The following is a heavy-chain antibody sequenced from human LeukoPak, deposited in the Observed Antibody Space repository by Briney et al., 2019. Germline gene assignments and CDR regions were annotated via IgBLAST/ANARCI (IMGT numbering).Heavy chain of an antibody. Sequence: GQSLGLSCAASGFTSADYAMSWVRQAPGKGLEWVSTIRGSTGSTNFADSVQGRFAISRDNSKNTLFLQMNSLRAEDTAVYYCAKDAVAGTRDYFDYWGQGTLVTVSS. D-gene: IGHD6-19*01. J-gene: IGHJ4*02. CDR3: AKDAVAGTRDYFDY. CDR1: GFTSADYA. V-gene: IGHV3-23*01. CDR2: IRGSTGST.